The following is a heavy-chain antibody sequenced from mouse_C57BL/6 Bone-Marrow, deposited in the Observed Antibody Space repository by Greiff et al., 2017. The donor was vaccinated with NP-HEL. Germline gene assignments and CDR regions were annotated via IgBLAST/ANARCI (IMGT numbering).Heavy chain of an antibody. D-gene: IGHD1-1*01. V-gene: IGHV2-2*01. Sequence: VKLVESGPGLVQPSQSLSITCTVSGFSLTSYGVHWVRQSPGKGLEWLGVIWSGGSTDYNAAFISRLSISKDNSKSQVFFKMNSLQADDTAIYYCARSTTVVATRNAMDYWGQGTSVTVSS. J-gene: IGHJ4*01. CDR1: GFSLTSYG. CDR3: ARSTTVVATRNAMDY. CDR2: IWSGGST.